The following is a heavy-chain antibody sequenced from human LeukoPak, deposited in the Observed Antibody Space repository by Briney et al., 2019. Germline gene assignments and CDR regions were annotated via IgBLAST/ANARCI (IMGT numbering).Heavy chain of an antibody. Sequence: ASVTVSCKASGYTFTGYYMHWVRQAPGQGLEWMGWINPNSGGTHYAQKFQGRVTMTRDTSISTAYMELSRLRSDDTAVYYCARIFGVVNVDYWGQGTLVTVSS. V-gene: IGHV1-2*02. D-gene: IGHD3-3*01. CDR2: INPNSGGT. J-gene: IGHJ4*02. CDR1: GYTFTGYY. CDR3: ARIFGVVNVDY.